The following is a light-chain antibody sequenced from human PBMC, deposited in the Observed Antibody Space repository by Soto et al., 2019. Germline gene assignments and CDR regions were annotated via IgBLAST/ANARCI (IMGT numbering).Light chain of an antibody. J-gene: IGKJ4*01. CDR3: QQYNNWPLT. Sequence: EVVMTQSPATLSVSPGERATLSCRASQSVSSLLAWYQQKPGQAPRLLIYGASTRATGIPDRFSASGSGTEFALTISSLQSGDFALYYCQQYNNWPLTFGGGTKVEIK. CDR2: GAS. CDR1: QSVSSL. V-gene: IGKV3-15*01.